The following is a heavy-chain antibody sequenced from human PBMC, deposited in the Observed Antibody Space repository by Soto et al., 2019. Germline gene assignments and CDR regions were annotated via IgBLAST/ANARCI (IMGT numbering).Heavy chain of an antibody. D-gene: IGHD6-13*01. CDR1: GGTFSSYA. J-gene: IGHJ6*02. CDR3: ARDRPLGDGYSSSWYYYYYGMDV. V-gene: IGHV7-4-1*01. Sequence: ASVKVSCKASGGTFSSYAISWVRQAPGQGLEWMGWINTNTGNPTYAQGFTGRFVFSLDTSVSTAYLQICSLKAEETAVYYCARDRPLGDGYSSSWYYYYYGMDVWGQGTTVTVSS. CDR2: INTNTGNP.